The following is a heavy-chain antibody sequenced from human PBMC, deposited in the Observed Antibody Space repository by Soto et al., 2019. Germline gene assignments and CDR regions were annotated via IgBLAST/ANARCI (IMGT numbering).Heavy chain of an antibody. Sequence: PSVKVSCKASGYTFTSYYMHWVRQAPGQGLEWMGIINPSGGSTSYAQKFQGRVTMTRDTSTSTVYMELSSLRSEDTAVYYCAREYLIAVAGTNWFDPWGQGTLVTVSS. CDR2: INPSGGST. CDR3: AREYLIAVAGTNWFDP. D-gene: IGHD6-19*01. CDR1: GYTFTSYY. J-gene: IGHJ5*02. V-gene: IGHV1-46*01.